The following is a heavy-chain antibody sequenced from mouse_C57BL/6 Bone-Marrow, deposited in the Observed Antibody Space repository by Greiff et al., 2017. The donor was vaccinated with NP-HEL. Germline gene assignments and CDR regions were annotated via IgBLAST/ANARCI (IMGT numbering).Heavy chain of an antibody. CDR3: ARDYPFAY. CDR1: GFTFTDYY. V-gene: IGHV7-3*01. J-gene: IGHJ3*01. Sequence: EVKVVESGGGLVQPGGSLSLSCAASGFTFTDYYMSWVRQPPGKALEWLGFIRNKANGYTTEYSASVKGRFTISRDNSQSILYFQMNALRAEDSATYYCARDYPFAYWGQGTLVTVSA. D-gene: IGHD2-4*01. CDR2: IRNKANGYTT.